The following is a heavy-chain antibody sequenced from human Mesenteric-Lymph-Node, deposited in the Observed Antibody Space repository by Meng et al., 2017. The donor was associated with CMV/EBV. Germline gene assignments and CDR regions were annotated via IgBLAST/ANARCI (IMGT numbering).Heavy chain of an antibody. CDR1: GSVSSGSYY. V-gene: IGHV4-61*01. CDR2: IYYSGTT. CDR3: AREIVVLPAAMGAFDV. D-gene: IGHD2-2*01. Sequence: GSVSSGSYYWSWIRQPPGKALEWIGYIYYSGTTNYNPSLKSRATISIDRSKDQFSLKLSSVTAADTAVYYCAREIVVLPAAMGAFDVWGQGAMVTVSS. J-gene: IGHJ3*01.